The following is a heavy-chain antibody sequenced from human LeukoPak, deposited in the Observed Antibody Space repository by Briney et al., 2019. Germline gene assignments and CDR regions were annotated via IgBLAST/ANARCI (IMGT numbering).Heavy chain of an antibody. CDR2: INPSDGRT. J-gene: IGHJ4*02. V-gene: IGHV1-46*01. CDR3: ARDGASVFGSLEPDS. D-gene: IGHD2-8*01. Sequence: ASVKVSCKASGYTFTRNYMLWVRQAPGQGLEWMGIINPSDGRTRYAQNFQGRVTMIRDTSTSTVYMELGSLRSEDTAVYYCARDGASVFGSLEPDSWGQGTLVTVSS. CDR1: GYTFTRNY.